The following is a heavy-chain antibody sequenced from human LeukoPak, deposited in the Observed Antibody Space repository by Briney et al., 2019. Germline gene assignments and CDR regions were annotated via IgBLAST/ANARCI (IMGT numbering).Heavy chain of an antibody. D-gene: IGHD6-19*01. V-gene: IGHV3-7*03. Sequence: GSLRLSCAASGFTFSSYWMTWVRQAPGKGLEWVANIKQDGSERNYVDSVKGRFTISRDNAKNSLYLQMNTLRDEDTAVYYCATGAGCGYWGQGTLVTVPS. J-gene: IGHJ4*02. CDR2: IKQDGSER. CDR3: ATGAGCGY. CDR1: GFTFSSYW.